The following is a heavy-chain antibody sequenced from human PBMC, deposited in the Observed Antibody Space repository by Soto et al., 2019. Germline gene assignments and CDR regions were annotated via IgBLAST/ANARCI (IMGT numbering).Heavy chain of an antibody. CDR1: GFTFTSSA. J-gene: IGHJ6*03. D-gene: IGHD3-9*01. Sequence: ASVKVSCKASGFTFTSSAMQWVRQARGQRLEWIGWIVVGSGNTNYAQKFQERVTITRDMSTSTAYMELSSLRSEDTAVYYCATGSLRYFDYSHPGNYYMDVWGKGTTVTVSS. CDR2: IVVGSGNT. CDR3: ATGSLRYFDYSHPGNYYMDV. V-gene: IGHV1-58*02.